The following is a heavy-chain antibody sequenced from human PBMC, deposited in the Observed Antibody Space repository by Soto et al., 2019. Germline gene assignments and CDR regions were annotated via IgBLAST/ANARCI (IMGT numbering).Heavy chain of an antibody. CDR2: IWYDGSNK. CDR1: GFTFSGYG. Sequence: PGGSLRLSCAASGFTFSGYGMHWVRQAPGKGLEWVAVIWYDGSNKYYADSVKGRFTISRDNSKNTLYLQMNSLRAEDTAVYYCARDLLRYCSGGSCYGSGLGYWGQGTLVTVSS. D-gene: IGHD2-15*01. CDR3: ARDLLRYCSGGSCYGSGLGY. V-gene: IGHV3-33*01. J-gene: IGHJ4*02.